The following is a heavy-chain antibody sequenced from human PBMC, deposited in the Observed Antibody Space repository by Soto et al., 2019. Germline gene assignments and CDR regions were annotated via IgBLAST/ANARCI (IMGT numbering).Heavy chain of an antibody. CDR2: IDNGGDT. CDR1: GFTVSSNY. Sequence: GGSLRLSCAASGFTVSSNYMSWVRQAPGKGLEWVSVIDNGGDTYYADSVKGRFTISRDNSQNTLYLQMNSLRAEDTAVYYCAREGSDQGNYYYYYYMDVWGKGTTVTVSS. J-gene: IGHJ6*03. CDR3: AREGSDQGNYYYYYYMDV. V-gene: IGHV3-66*01.